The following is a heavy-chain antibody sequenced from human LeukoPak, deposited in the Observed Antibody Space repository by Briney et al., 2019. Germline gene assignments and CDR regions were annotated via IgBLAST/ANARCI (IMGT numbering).Heavy chain of an antibody. J-gene: IGHJ4*02. CDR1: GFTFSSYA. V-gene: IGHV3-30*04. CDR2: ISYDGSNK. Sequence: PGGSLRLSCAASGFTFSSYAMHWVRQAPGKGLEWVAVISYDGSNKYYADSVKGRFTNSRDNSKNTLYLQMNSLRAEDTAVYYCARELTGYHDYWGQGTLVTVSS. CDR3: ARELTGYHDY. D-gene: IGHD3-9*01.